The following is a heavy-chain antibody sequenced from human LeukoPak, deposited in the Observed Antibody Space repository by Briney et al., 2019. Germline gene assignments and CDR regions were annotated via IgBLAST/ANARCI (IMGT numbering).Heavy chain of an antibody. CDR2: FYYSGST. V-gene: IGHV4-59*12. D-gene: IGHD6-13*01. J-gene: IGHJ4*02. CDR1: GGSISSYY. Sequence: SETLSLTCSVSGGSISSYYWSWIRQPPGKGLEWIGYFYYSGSTNYNPSLKSRVTIAVDTPKNQFSLKLSSVTAADTAVYYCARVGSSWYNDYWGQGTLVTVSS. CDR3: ARVGSSWYNDY.